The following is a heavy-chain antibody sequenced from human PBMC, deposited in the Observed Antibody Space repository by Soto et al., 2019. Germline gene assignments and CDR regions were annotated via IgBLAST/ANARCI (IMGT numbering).Heavy chain of an antibody. CDR1: GYTFTSYA. D-gene: IGHD4-4*01. CDR2: INAGNGNT. CDR3: ASSYCNYYLFDYYYYVNAV. V-gene: IGHV1-3*01. J-gene: IGHJ6*02. Sequence: GASVKVSCKACGYTFTSYAMHWVRQAPGQRLEWMGWINAGNGNTKYSQKFQGRVTITRDTSASTAYMELSSLRSEDTAVYYCASSYCNYYLFDYYYYVNAVCGQGTTVTGSS.